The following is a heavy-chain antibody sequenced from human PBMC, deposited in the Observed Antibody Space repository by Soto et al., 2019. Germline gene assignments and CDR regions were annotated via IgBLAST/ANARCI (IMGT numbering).Heavy chain of an antibody. Sequence: KTSETLSLTCRVSGAYISDFSWSWIRQPAGQGLVWLGRITINGNTQKNPSFKSRVTMSIATSRNLFSLTLQAATAANTALYYCARETRENWAYEAHGGPGTLDTVST. CDR3: ARETRENWAYEAH. J-gene: IGHJ4*02. D-gene: IGHD7-27*01. CDR2: ITINGNT. CDR1: GAYISDFS. V-gene: IGHV4-4*07.